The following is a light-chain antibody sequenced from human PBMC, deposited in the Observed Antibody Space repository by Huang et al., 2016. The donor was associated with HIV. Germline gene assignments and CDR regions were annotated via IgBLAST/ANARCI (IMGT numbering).Light chain of an antibody. J-gene: IGKJ4*01. V-gene: IGKV3-11*01. Sequence: EIVLTQSPATLSLSPGERATLSCRASQSVSAYLAWYQQKPGQAPRRLIYGASNRATGIPGRFSGRGSGTDFTLTISSIEHEDFAVYYCQQRSDWPLIFGGGTKVEIK. CDR3: QQRSDWPLI. CDR1: QSVSAY. CDR2: GAS.